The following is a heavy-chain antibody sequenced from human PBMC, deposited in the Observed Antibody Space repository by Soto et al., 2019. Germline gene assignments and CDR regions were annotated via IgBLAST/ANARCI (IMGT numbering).Heavy chain of an antibody. J-gene: IGHJ6*02. CDR3: ARAPRISIFFAYGMDV. CDR2: IYYSGST. CDR1: GGSISSGDYY. V-gene: IGHV4-31*03. Sequence: QVQLQESGPGLVKPSQTLSLTCTVSGGSISSGDYYLIWIRQHPGKGLEWIGYIYYSGSTYYNPSLKSRVTISVDTSRNQFSLKLSSVTAADTAVSYCARAPRISIFFAYGMDVWGQGTTVTVSS. D-gene: IGHD3-3*02.